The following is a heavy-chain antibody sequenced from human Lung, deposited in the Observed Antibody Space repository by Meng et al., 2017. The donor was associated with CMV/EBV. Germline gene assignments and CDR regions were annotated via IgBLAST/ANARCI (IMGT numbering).Heavy chain of an antibody. CDR2: MSYDGSNK. CDR1: GFTFSNYA. CDR3: ARDGSYDRSGYLDY. Sequence: SCAASGFTFSNYAMHWVRQAPGKGLGWVAVMSYDGSNKYYADSVKGRFTISRDNSKNTLYLQMNRLRAEDTAMYYCARDGSYDRSGYLDYWGQGTLVTVSS. D-gene: IGHD3-22*01. V-gene: IGHV3-30-3*01. J-gene: IGHJ4*02.